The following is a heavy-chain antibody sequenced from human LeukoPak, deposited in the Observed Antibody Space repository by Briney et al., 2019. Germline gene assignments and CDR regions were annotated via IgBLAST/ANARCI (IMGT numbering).Heavy chain of an antibody. CDR2: IYYSGSS. CDR1: GGSISSYY. CDR3: ASSEYSSSSPDY. Sequence: PSETLSLTCTVSGGSISSYYWSWIRQPPGKGLEWIGYIYYSGSSNYNPSLKSRVNISVDTSKNQFSLKLSSVTAADTAVYYCASSEYSSSSPDYWGQGTLVTVSS. V-gene: IGHV4-59*01. D-gene: IGHD6-6*01. J-gene: IGHJ4*02.